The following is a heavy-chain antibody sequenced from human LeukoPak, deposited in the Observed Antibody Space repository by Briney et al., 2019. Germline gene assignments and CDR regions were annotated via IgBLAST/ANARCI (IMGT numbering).Heavy chain of an antibody. J-gene: IGHJ6*03. V-gene: IGHV4-59*01. D-gene: IGHD3-9*01. CDR3: TXXXIXXXXMDV. CDR2: IYYSGST. Sequence: CXVSGGSISSYYWSWIRQPPGKGLEWIGNIYYSGSTNYNPSLKSRVTISVDTSKNQFSLKLSSVTAADTAVYYCTXXXIXXXXMDVWGXGXTVTISS. CDR1: GGSISSYY.